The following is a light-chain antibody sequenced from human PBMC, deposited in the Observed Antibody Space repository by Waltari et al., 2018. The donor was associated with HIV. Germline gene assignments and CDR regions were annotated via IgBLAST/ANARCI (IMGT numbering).Light chain of an antibody. V-gene: IGKV1-33*01. J-gene: IGKJ2*01. CDR2: DVS. CDR3: QQYGSVPRT. Sequence: DIQMTQSPSSLSASVGDRITITCQASQNINNYLNWYQQKPGKAPKLLIFDVSNLDTGVPSRFSGSVSGTHFTLTISSLQPEDIATYYCQQYGSVPRTFGQGTKLDI. CDR1: QNINNY.